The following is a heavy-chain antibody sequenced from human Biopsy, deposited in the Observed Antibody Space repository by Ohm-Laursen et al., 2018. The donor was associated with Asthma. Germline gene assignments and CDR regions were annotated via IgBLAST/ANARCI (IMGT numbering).Heavy chain of an antibody. CDR1: GGSISSYY. Sequence: SETLSLTCTVSGGSISSYYWSWIRQPPGKGLEWIGYIHYSGSTNYNPSLKNRVTISRDTSKNQFSLRLTSVTAADTAVYFCARRITIFGVVQKDHGMDAWGQGTTVIVSS. V-gene: IGHV4-59*08. CDR3: ARRITIFGVVQKDHGMDA. CDR2: IHYSGST. D-gene: IGHD3-3*01. J-gene: IGHJ6*02.